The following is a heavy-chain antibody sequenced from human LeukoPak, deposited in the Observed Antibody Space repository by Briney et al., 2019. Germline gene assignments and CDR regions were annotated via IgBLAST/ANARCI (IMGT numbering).Heavy chain of an antibody. CDR2: INWNGGST. Sequence: GGSLRLSCAASGFIFDDYGMSWVRQAPGKGLEWVSGINWNGGSTGYADSVKGRFTISRDNAKNSLYLQMNSLRAEDTAVYYCASLTGSQYHFDYWGQGTLVTVSS. V-gene: IGHV3-20*04. CDR3: ASLTGSQYHFDY. D-gene: IGHD2-2*02. J-gene: IGHJ4*02. CDR1: GFIFDDYG.